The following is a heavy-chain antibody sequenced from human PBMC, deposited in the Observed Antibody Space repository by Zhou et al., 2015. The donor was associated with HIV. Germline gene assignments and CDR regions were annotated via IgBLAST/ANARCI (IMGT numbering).Heavy chain of an antibody. V-gene: IGHV1-69*12. J-gene: IGHJ6*02. Sequence: QVQLVQSGAEVKKPGSSVKVSCKASGGTFSSYAISWVRQAPGQGLEWMGGIIPIFGTANYAQKFQGRVTITADESTSTAYMELSSLRSDDTAVYYCARDPRWPQWEHPYYYGMDVWGQGTTVTVSS. D-gene: IGHD1-26*01. CDR3: ARDPRWPQWEHPYYYGMDV. CDR2: IIPIFGTA. CDR1: GGTFSSYA.